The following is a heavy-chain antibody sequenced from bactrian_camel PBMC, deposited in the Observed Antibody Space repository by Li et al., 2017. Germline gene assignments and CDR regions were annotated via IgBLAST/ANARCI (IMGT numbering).Heavy chain of an antibody. CDR3: AAGDSDYLHPFYN. V-gene: IGHV3S6*01. D-gene: IGHD4*01. J-gene: IGHJ4*01. CDR2: ICADGGDDNGQ. Sequence: HVQLVESGGGLVQPGGSLRLSCAASGFAFSGYFISWARQAPGKGLEWVSGICADGGDDNGQYYADSAKGRFTISRDNAKNTVYLQMNILKSEDTALYYCAAGDSDYLHPFYNWGRGTQVTVS. CDR1: GFAFSGYF.